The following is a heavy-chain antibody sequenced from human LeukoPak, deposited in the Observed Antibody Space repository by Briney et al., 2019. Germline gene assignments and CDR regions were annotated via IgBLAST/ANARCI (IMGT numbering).Heavy chain of an antibody. J-gene: IGHJ4*02. CDR1: GGSISSYY. CDR2: IYNSGST. CDR3: ARKGGSFDY. V-gene: IGHV4-59*01. D-gene: IGHD1-26*01. Sequence: SETLSLTCTVSGGSISSYYWNWLRQPPGKGLEWIGYIYNSGSTNYNPSLKSRVTISVGTSKNQFSLKLSSVTAADTAVYYCARKGGSFDYWGQGTLVTVSS.